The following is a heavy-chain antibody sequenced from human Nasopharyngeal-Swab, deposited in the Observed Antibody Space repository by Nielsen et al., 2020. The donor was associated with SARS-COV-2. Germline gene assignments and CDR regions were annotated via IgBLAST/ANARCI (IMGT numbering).Heavy chain of an antibody. CDR2: IWYDGSNK. CDR1: GFTFSSYG. Sequence: GESLKISCAASGFTFSSYGMHWVRQAPGKGLEWVAVIWYDGSNKYYADSVKGRFTISRDNSKNTLYLQMNSLRAEDTAVYYCARDRVRGRWLQYAFDIWGQGTMVTVSS. D-gene: IGHD5-24*01. J-gene: IGHJ3*02. V-gene: IGHV3-33*01. CDR3: ARDRVRGRWLQYAFDI.